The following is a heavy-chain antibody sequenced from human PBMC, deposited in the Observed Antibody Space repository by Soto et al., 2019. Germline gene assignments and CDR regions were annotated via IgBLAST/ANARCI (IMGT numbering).Heavy chain of an antibody. J-gene: IGHJ4*02. CDR2: ISSSSSTI. V-gene: IGHV3-48*01. D-gene: IGHD3-3*01. CDR3: ARDPLRDYDFWSGYYPSYFDY. Sequence: EVQLVESGGGLVQPGGSLRLSCAASGFTFSSYSMNWVRQAPGKGLEWVSYISSSSSTIYYADSVKGRFTISRDNAKNSRYLQMNSLRAEDTAVYYCARDPLRDYDFWSGYYPSYFDYWGQGTLVTVSS. CDR1: GFTFSSYS.